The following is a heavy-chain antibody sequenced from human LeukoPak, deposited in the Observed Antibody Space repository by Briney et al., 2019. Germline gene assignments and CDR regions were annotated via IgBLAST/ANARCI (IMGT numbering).Heavy chain of an antibody. Sequence: GGSLRLSCAASGFSFSSYWMTWVRQAPGRGLEFVANIRGDGNEKYYMDSMKGRLTISRDNAKNSLFLQMSGLRAEDTAVYYCMTELLGYRGQGTLVTVSS. CDR1: GFSFSSYW. J-gene: IGHJ4*02. V-gene: IGHV3-7*03. CDR2: IRGDGNEK. CDR3: MTELLGY. D-gene: IGHD1-14*01.